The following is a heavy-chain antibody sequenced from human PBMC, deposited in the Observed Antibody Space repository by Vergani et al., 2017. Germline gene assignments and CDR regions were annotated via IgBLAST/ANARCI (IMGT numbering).Heavy chain of an antibody. Sequence: QVQLVQSGAEVKKPGASVKVSCKASGYTFISYGFSWVRQAPGQGLEWMGWISVYNGNKKYAQKLQGRVTMTTDTSTNTAHMELRSLRSGDTAVYYCARDHGPELVGATTSAGYWGQGTLVTVSS. J-gene: IGHJ4*02. CDR1: GYTFISYG. CDR3: ARDHGPELVGATTSAGY. D-gene: IGHD1-26*01. V-gene: IGHV1-18*01. CDR2: ISVYNGNK.